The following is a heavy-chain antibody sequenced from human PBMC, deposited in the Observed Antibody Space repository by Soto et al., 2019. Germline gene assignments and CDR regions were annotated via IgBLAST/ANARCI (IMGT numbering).Heavy chain of an antibody. D-gene: IGHD6-13*01. CDR1: GYTFTSYY. CDR3: ARDGSSSWDYYYYYGMDV. V-gene: IGHV1-46*01. J-gene: IGHJ6*02. Sequence: QVQLVQSGAEVKKPGAAVKVSCKASGYTFTSYYMHWVRQAPGQGLEWMGIINPSGGRTSYAQKLQCRGTMTRGTSTSTDYMELSSLRSEDTAVYYCARDGSSSWDYYYYYGMDVWGQVTTVTVSS. CDR2: INPSGGRT.